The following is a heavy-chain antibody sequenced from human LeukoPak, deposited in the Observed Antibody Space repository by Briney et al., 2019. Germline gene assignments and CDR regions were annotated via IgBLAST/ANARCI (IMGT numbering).Heavy chain of an antibody. J-gene: IGHJ4*02. V-gene: IGHV3-74*01. D-gene: IGHD1-26*01. CDR1: GFTFSSSW. CDR2: INSDGSRT. CDR3: ARALGSNEDY. Sequence: GGSLRLSCAASGFTFSSSWMHWVRQVPGKGLVWVSRINSDGSRTTYADSVKGRFTISRDNAKNTLYLHMSSLRADDTAIYYCARALGSNEDYWGQGTLVTVSS.